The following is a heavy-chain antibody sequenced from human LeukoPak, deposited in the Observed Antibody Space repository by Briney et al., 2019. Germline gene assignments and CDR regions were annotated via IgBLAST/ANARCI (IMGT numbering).Heavy chain of an antibody. J-gene: IGHJ4*02. CDR1: GFTFSSYG. V-gene: IGHV3-30*02. D-gene: IGHD2-2*01. Sequence: GGSLRLSRAASGFTFSSYGMHWVRQAPGKGLEWVAFIRYDGSNKYYADSVKGRFTISRDNSKNTLYLQMNSLRAEDTAVYYCAKVWRVPAAPPLPPQIDYWGQGTLVTVSS. CDR3: AKVWRVPAAPPLPPQIDY. CDR2: IRYDGSNK.